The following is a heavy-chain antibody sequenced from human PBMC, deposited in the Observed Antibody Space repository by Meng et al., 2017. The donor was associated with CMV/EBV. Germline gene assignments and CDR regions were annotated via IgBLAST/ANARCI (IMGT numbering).Heavy chain of an antibody. Sequence: QAQVQESGPGLLKPSQTLSLTCTFSGGSISSGDYYWSWIRQPPGKGLEWIGYIYYSGSTYYNPSLKSRVTISVDTSKNQFSLKLSSVTAADTAVYYCARDNRRGGVDYWGQGTLVTVSS. V-gene: IGHV4-30-4*08. D-gene: IGHD3-3*01. CDR3: ARDNRRGGVDY. CDR1: GGSISSGDYY. CDR2: IYYSGST. J-gene: IGHJ4*02.